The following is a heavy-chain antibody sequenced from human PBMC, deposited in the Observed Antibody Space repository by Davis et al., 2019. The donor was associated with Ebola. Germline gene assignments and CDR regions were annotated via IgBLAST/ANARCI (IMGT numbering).Heavy chain of an antibody. D-gene: IGHD6-13*01. CDR2: INPSGGST. CDR3: ARDSSSSWYGQNDY. Sequence: ASVKVSCKASGYTFTSYYMHWVRQAPGQGLEWMGIINPSGGSTSYAQKFQGRLTMTTDTSTSTAYMDLRSLRSDDTAVYYCARDSSSSWYGQNDYWGQGTLVTVSS. J-gene: IGHJ4*02. CDR1: GYTFTSYY. V-gene: IGHV1-46*01.